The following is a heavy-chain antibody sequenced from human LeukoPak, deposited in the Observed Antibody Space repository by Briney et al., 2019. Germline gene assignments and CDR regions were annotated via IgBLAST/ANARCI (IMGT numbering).Heavy chain of an antibody. V-gene: IGHV3-30*04. J-gene: IGHJ5*01. CDR3: AREDLGFDS. CDR2: ISYDGSNK. CDR1: GFTFSDYT. Sequence: GGSLRLSCAAFGFTFSDYTFHWVRQVPGKGLEWVAVISYDGSNKYYADSMKGRFTISRDNSKNTLFLQVSSLRTDDTAMYYCAREDLGFDSWGQGTLVIVSS.